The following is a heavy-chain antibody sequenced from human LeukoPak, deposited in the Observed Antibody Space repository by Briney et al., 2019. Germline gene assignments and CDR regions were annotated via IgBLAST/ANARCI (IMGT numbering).Heavy chain of an antibody. Sequence: GRSLRLSCAASGFTFSSYGMHWVRQAPGKGLEWVAVIWYDGSNKYYADSVKGRFTISRDNSKNTLYLQMNSLRAEDTAVYYCTRDRPNYYGTDGHYYRRNGDYWGQGTLVTVSS. V-gene: IGHV3-33*01. CDR1: GFTFSSYG. J-gene: IGHJ4*02. CDR3: TRDRPNYYGTDGHYYRRNGDY. D-gene: IGHD3-22*01. CDR2: IWYDGSNK.